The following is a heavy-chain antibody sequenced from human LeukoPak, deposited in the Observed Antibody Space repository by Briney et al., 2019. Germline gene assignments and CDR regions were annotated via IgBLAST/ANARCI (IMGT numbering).Heavy chain of an antibody. CDR1: GGSVGSGSYY. CDR2: IFDSGST. J-gene: IGHJ4*02. Sequence: SETLSLTCTVSGGSVGSGSYYWSWIRQPPEKGLEWIGYIFDSGSTNYNPSLKSRVTISVDTSKNQISLKLSSVTAADTAVYYCARGRGYFGYWGQGTLVTVSS. CDR3: ARGRGYFGY. V-gene: IGHV4-61*01.